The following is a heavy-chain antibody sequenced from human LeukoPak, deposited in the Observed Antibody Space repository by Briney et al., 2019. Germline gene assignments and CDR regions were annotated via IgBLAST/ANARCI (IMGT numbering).Heavy chain of an antibody. J-gene: IGHJ4*02. V-gene: IGHV4-61*08. CDR1: GGSISSGDYS. CDR3: ARGRGLLWFGELLDY. CDR2: IYYSGST. Sequence: PSETLSLTCAVSGGSISSGDYSWSWIRQPPGKGLEWIGYIYYSGSTNYNPSLKSRVTISVDTSKNQFPLKLSSVTAADTAVYYCARGRGLLWFGELLDYWGQGTLVTVSS. D-gene: IGHD3-10*01.